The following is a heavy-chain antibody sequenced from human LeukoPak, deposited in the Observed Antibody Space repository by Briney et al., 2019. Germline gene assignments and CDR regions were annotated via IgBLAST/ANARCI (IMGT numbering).Heavy chain of an antibody. CDR2: ISSSSSTI. CDR3: ARDDRNTWYYFDY. V-gene: IGHV3-48*01. Sequence: GGFLRLSCAATGFTFSTYNMNWVRQAPGKGLEWVSYISSSSSTIYYADSVKGRFTISRDNGKNSLYLQMNSLRAEDTAVYYCARDDRNTWYYFDYWGQGTLVTVSS. D-gene: IGHD6-13*01. CDR1: GFTFSTYN. J-gene: IGHJ4*02.